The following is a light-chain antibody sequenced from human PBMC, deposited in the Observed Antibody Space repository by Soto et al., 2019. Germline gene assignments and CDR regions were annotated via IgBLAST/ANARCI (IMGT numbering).Light chain of an antibody. CDR1: QTIANY. Sequence: DVQMTQSSSSLSASVGDRVIITCRANQTIANYLNWFQQKPGKAPKPLISDASHLEMGAPSRFSGSGSGTDFVLTISGLQSEDFATYYCQQYEYLPLTFGGGTKVDIK. J-gene: IGKJ4*01. V-gene: IGKV1-33*01. CDR2: DAS. CDR3: QQYEYLPLT.